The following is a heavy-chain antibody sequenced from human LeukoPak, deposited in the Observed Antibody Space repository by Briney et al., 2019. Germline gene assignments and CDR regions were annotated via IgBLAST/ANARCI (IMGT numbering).Heavy chain of an antibody. CDR3: ARADRDFSSRFNAY. D-gene: IGHD3-3*01. V-gene: IGHV1-18*01. Sequence: ASVKVSCKASGYTFTSYGITWVRQAPGQGLEWIGWISSYNGNTKYAQKLQGRVTMTTDTSTSTAYMELRSLRSHDTAVYYCARADRDFSSRFNAYWGQGTLVTVSS. CDR1: GYTFTSYG. CDR2: ISSYNGNT. J-gene: IGHJ4*02.